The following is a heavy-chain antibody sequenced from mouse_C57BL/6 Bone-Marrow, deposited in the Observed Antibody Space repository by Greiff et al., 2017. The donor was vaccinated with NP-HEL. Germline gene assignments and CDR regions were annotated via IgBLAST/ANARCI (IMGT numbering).Heavy chain of an antibody. CDR2: IRSKSNNYAT. D-gene: IGHD1-1*01. CDR3: VRHERVGCFDV. J-gene: IGHJ1*03. CDR1: GFSFNTYA. V-gene: IGHV10-1*01. Sequence: EVKVVESGGGLVQPKGSLKLSCAASGFSFNTYAMNWVRQAPGKGLEWVARIRSKSNNYATYYDDSVKDRFTISRDDSESMLYLQMNNLKAEDTAMYYCVRHERVGCFDVWGTGTTVTVSS.